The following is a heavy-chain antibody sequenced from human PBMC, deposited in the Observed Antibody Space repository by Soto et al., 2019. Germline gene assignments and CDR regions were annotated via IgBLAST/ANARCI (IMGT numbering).Heavy chain of an antibody. J-gene: IGHJ6*02. Sequence: LFLTCTFSGGSVSSCSYYLSWIRQPPGKGLEWIGYIYYSGSTNYNPSLKSRVTISVDTSKNQFSLKLSSVTAADTAVYYCARVANVYYGMDVWGQGTTVTVSS. CDR2: IYYSGST. CDR1: GGSVSSCSYY. CDR3: ARVANVYYGMDV. V-gene: IGHV4-61*01.